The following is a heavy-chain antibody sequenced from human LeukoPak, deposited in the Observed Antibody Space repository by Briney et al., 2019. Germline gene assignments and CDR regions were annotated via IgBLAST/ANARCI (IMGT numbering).Heavy chain of an antibody. Sequence: GASVTVSCKASGFTFTSSAMQWVRQARGQRLEWIGWIVVGSGSTNYAQKFQERVTITRDMSTRTAYMELSSLRPEDTGIYYCAGARFFRLGEIHFDFWGQGTLLTVSS. CDR2: IVVGSGST. V-gene: IGHV1-58*02. CDR1: GFTFTSSA. D-gene: IGHD3-10*01. CDR3: AGARFFRLGEIHFDF. J-gene: IGHJ4*02.